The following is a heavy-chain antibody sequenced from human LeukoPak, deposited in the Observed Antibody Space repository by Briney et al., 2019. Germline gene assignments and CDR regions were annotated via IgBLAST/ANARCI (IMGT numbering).Heavy chain of an antibody. V-gene: IGHV3-53*01. D-gene: IGHD2/OR15-2a*01. CDR3: ATAFYINDVAGADY. J-gene: IGHJ4*02. Sequence: PGGSLRLSCAASGFTVSSNYMSWVRQAPGKGLKCVSVIYSGDGGTYYADSVKGRFTISRDNSKNTLYLQMTSLRAEDTAVYYCATAFYINDVAGADYWGQGTLVTVSS. CDR2: IYSGDGGT. CDR1: GFTVSSNY.